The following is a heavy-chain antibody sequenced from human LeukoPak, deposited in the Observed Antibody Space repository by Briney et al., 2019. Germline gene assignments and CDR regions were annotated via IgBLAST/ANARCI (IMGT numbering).Heavy chain of an antibody. CDR1: GYTFTSYY. CDR2: INPSGGST. Sequence: ASVKVSCMASGYTFTSYYMHWVRQAPGQGLEGMGIINPSGGSTSYAQKFQGRVTMTRDTSTSTVYMELSSLRSEDTAVYYCARGKHTVTTSSSYYFDYWGQGTLVTVSS. CDR3: ARGKHTVTTSSSYYFDY. J-gene: IGHJ4*02. D-gene: IGHD4-17*01. V-gene: IGHV1-46*01.